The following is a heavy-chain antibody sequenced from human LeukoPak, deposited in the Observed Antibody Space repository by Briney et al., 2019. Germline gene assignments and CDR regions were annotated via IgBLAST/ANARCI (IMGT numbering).Heavy chain of an antibody. CDR3: AITGVRDFDS. J-gene: IGHJ4*02. Sequence: GGSLRLSCAASGFTFTSSTMTWVRQAPGKGLEWVSSITGGGGSSTYHADSVKGRFTISRDNSKDTLFMQMNSLRAEDTAVYYCAITGVRDFDSWGQGTLVTVSS. V-gene: IGHV3-23*01. CDR1: GFTFTSST. CDR2: ITGGGGSST. D-gene: IGHD4-11*01.